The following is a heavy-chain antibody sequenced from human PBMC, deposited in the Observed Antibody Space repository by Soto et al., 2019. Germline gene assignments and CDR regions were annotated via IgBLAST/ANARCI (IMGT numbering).Heavy chain of an antibody. D-gene: IGHD3-22*01. CDR3: ARDPKRGYYDSSGVNDAFDI. V-gene: IGHV1-18*01. CDR2: TSAYNGNA. Sequence: ASVKVSCKASGGTFSSYAISWVRQAPGQGLEWMGYTSAYNGNARYVQKFQGRVTMTTDTSTSTAYMELRSLRSDDTAVYYCARDPKRGYYDSSGVNDAFDIWGQGTMVTVSS. J-gene: IGHJ3*02. CDR1: GGTFSSYA.